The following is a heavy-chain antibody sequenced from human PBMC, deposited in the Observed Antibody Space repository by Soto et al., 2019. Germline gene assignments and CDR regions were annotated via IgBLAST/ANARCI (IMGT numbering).Heavy chain of an antibody. J-gene: IGHJ6*02. CDR1: GFTFSSYA. V-gene: IGHV3-23*01. CDR2: ISGSGGST. CDR3: AKDQGEAGLIGYSYGFPYYGMDV. D-gene: IGHD5-18*01. Sequence: EVQLLESGGGLVQPGGSLRLSCAASGFTFSSYAMSWVRQAPGKGLEWVSAISGSGGSTYYADSVKGRFTISRDNSKNTLYLQMNSLRAEDTAVYYCAKDQGEAGLIGYSYGFPYYGMDVWGQGTTVTVSS.